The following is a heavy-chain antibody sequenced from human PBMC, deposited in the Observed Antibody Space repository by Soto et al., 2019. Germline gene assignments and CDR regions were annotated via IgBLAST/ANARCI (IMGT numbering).Heavy chain of an antibody. CDR2: ISYDESNK. Sequence: PGGSLRLSCAASGFTFSSFAMHWVRQAPGKGLEWVAVISYDESNKYYADSVKGRFTISRDNSKNTLYLQMNSLRAEDTAVYYCAREGVVAGKDDGMDVWGQGTTVTVSS. J-gene: IGHJ6*02. D-gene: IGHD2-15*01. CDR1: GFTFSSFA. CDR3: AREGVVAGKDDGMDV. V-gene: IGHV3-30*03.